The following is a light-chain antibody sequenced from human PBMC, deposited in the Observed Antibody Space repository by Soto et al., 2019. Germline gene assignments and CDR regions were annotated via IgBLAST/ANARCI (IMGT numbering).Light chain of an antibody. J-gene: IGKJ5*01. CDR3: QQYNTWPPIT. Sequence: PVERDTLSCMASQSVSNNYLAWYQQKPGQAPRLLIYGASIRATGIPARFSGSGSWTEFTLTISSLQSEDFAVYYCQQYNTWPPITFGQGTRLEIK. V-gene: IGKV3-15*01. CDR2: GAS. CDR1: QSVSNN.